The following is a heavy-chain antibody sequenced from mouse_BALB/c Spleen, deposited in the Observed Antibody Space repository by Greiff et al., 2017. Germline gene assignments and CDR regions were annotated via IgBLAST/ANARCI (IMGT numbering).Heavy chain of an antibody. CDR1: GFTFSSYT. J-gene: IGHJ2*01. Sequence: EVMLVESGGGLVKPGGSLKLSCAASGFTFSSYTMSWVRQTPEKRLEWVATISSGGSYTYYPDSVKGRFPISRDNAKNTLYLQMSSLKSEDTAMYYCTRDRGTTVVGFDYWGQGTTLTVSS. D-gene: IGHD1-1*01. V-gene: IGHV5-6-4*01. CDR2: ISSGGSYT. CDR3: TRDRGTTVVGFDY.